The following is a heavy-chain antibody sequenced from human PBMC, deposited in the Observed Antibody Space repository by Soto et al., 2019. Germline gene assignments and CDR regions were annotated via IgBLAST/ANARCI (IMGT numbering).Heavy chain of an antibody. D-gene: IGHD6-13*01. CDR1: GVSISSDNW. Sequence: QVQLQESGPGLVRPSGTVSLTCAVSGVSISSDNWWSWVRQPPGKAMESIGEIHHSGSTNYNPSRTSRVTMSVVPSKDLFSLTLNSVTAADTAFYYCARDQGSHPGDWGQGTLVSVSS. J-gene: IGHJ4*02. V-gene: IGHV4-4*02. CDR2: IHHSGST. CDR3: ARDQGSHPGD.